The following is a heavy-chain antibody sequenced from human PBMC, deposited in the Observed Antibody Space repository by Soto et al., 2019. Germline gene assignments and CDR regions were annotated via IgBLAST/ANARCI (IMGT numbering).Heavy chain of an antibody. V-gene: IGHV4-59*08. D-gene: IGHD2-2*01. CDR3: ARLHGYCISTSCYGYYVMDV. Sequence: ASETLSLTCTASGGSMSTYYWNWIRQPPGKGLESIGYIYDSGSTNYNPSFKSRVAISVDTSKKQFSLKLSSVTAADTAVYYCARLHGYCISTSCYGYYVMDVWGQGTTVTVSS. CDR1: GGSMSTYY. J-gene: IGHJ6*02. CDR2: IYDSGST.